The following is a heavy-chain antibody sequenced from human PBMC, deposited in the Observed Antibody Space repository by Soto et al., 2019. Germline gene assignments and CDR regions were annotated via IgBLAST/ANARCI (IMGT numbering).Heavy chain of an antibody. CDR2: ISGSGGST. CDR3: AKGVTMMVCGMDV. J-gene: IGHJ6*02. CDR1: GFTFSSYA. V-gene: IGHV3-23*01. D-gene: IGHD3-22*01. Sequence: LRLSCAASGFTFSSYAMSWVRQAPGKGLEWVSAISGSGGSTYYADSVKGRFTISRDNSKNTLYLQMNSLRAEDTAVYYCAKGVTMMVCGMDVWGQGTTVTVSS.